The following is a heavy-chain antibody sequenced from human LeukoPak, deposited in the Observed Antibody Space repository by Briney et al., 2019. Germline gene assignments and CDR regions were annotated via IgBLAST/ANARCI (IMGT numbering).Heavy chain of an antibody. CDR3: ARLYDFWSGYYQNWFDP. CDR2: ISAYNGNT. V-gene: IGHV1-18*01. D-gene: IGHD3-3*01. J-gene: IGHJ5*02. Sequence: GASVKVSCKASGYTFTSYGISWVRQAPGQGLEWMGWISAYNGNTNYAQKLQGRVTMTTDTSTSTAYMELRSLRSDDTAVYYCARLYDFWSGYYQNWFDPWGQGTLVTVSS. CDR1: GYTFTSYG.